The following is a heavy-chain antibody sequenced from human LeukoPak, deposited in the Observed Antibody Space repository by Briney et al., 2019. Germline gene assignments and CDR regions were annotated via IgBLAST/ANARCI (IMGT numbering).Heavy chain of an antibody. CDR3: AKDRGITLNYFDS. J-gene: IGHJ4*02. D-gene: IGHD3-10*01. V-gene: IGHV3-7*01. CDR2: IKQDGSEE. Sequence: GSLRLSCAASGFTFSNYWMTWVRQAPGKGLEWVANIKQDGSEEYYVDSVKGRFTISRDNAKNSLYLQMNSLRAEDTAVYYCAKDRGITLNYFDSWGQGTLVTVSS. CDR1: GFTFSNYW.